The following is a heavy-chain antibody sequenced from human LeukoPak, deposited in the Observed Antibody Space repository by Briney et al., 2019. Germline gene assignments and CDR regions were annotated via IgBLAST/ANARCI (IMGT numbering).Heavy chain of an antibody. CDR1: GVSISSYY. CDR2: VYYSGST. V-gene: IGHV4-59*08. J-gene: IGHJ4*02. D-gene: IGHD3-10*01. CDR3: ARTSGLGSGNYPNMGLDK. Sequence: SETLSLTCTVSGVSISSYYWTWIRQPPGKGLEWIGYVYYSGSTNYNSSLKSRITISVDTSKNQFSLKLSSVTAADTAVYFCARTSGLGSGNYPNMGLDKWGQGTLVTVSS.